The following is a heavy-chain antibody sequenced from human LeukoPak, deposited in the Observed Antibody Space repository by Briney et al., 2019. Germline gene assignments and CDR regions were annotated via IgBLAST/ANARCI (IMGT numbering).Heavy chain of an antibody. D-gene: IGHD2-15*01. CDR2: ISSSSSYI. J-gene: IGHJ6*02. CDR1: GFTFSSYS. CDR3: ARASRYCSGGSCYSPYYYYGMDV. Sequence: GGSLRLSCAASGFTFSSYSMNWVRQAPGKGLEWVSSISSSSSYIYYADSVKGRFTISRDNAKNSLYLQMNSLRAEDTAVYYCARASRYCSGGSCYSPYYYYGMDVWGQGTTVTVSS. V-gene: IGHV3-21*01.